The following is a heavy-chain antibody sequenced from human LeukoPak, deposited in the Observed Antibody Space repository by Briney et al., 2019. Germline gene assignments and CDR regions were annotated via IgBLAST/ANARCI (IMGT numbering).Heavy chain of an antibody. Sequence: GGSLRLSCAASGFTFSSYSMNWVRQAPGKGLEWVSSISSSSSHIYYADSVKGRFTISRDNAKNSLYLQMNSLRAEDTAVYYCAREAPRYSSSSALGLDYWGQGTLVTVSS. J-gene: IGHJ4*02. CDR2: ISSSSSHI. CDR3: AREAPRYSSSSALGLDY. D-gene: IGHD6-6*01. V-gene: IGHV3-21*01. CDR1: GFTFSSYS.